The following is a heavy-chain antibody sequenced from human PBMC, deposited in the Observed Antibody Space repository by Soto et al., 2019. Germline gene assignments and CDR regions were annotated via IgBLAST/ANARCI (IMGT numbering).Heavy chain of an antibody. J-gene: IGHJ4*02. CDR3: ARGGSYGDFFDY. CDR1: GGSMSSNY. V-gene: IGHV4-59*01. CDR2: IYYTGST. Sequence: PSETLSLTCTVSGGSMSSNYWTWIRQSPGKGLEWIGYIYYTGSTKYNPSLQSRVTISLDTSKNQFPLRLTSVTSADTAVYYCARGGSYGDFFDYWGQGAPVTVSS. D-gene: IGHD4-17*01.